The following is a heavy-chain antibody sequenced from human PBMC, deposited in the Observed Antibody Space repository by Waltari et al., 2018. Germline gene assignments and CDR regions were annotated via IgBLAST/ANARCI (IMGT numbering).Heavy chain of an antibody. CDR3: AREIRGTGYFPDAFDI. D-gene: IGHD3-9*01. J-gene: IGHJ3*02. V-gene: IGHV3-48*01. Sequence: EVQLVESGGGLVQPGGSLSLACSASGLIFSTYSMPWVRQAPGKGLELVAYISSTGTTIYYTDSVQGRFTISRTNAQNSLYLQMNSLRAEDTAVYYCAREIRGTGYFPDAFDIWGQGTMVTVSS. CDR1: GLIFSTYS. CDR2: ISSTGTTI.